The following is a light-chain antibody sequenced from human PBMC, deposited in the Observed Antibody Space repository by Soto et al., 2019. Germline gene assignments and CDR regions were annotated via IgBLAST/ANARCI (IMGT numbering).Light chain of an antibody. CDR3: SSYTSSGTLVV. J-gene: IGLJ2*01. V-gene: IGLV2-14*01. CDR1: SSDIGGYKY. Sequence: QSALTQPASVSGSTGQSITISCTGASSDIGGYKYVSWYQQHPGKAPKLMIFEVSNRPSGVSNRFSGSKSGNMASLTISGLQADDEAYYYCSSYTSSGTLVVFGGGTKVTVL. CDR2: EVS.